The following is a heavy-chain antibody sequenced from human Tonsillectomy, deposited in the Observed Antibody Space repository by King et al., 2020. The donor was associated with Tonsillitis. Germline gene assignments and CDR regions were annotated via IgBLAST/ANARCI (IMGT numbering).Heavy chain of an antibody. CDR1: GFSFSNFG. D-gene: IGHD1-26*01. CDR2: IWYDGTTK. Sequence: VQLVESGGGVVQPGRSLRLSCAGSGFSFSNFGIHWVRQAPGKGLEWVAVIWYDGTTKYYADSVKGRFTISRDNSKNTVYLQMNSLRAEDTALYYCARDCGNGMDVWGKGTTVSVSS. V-gene: IGHV3-33*08. J-gene: IGHJ6*04. CDR3: ARDCGNGMDV.